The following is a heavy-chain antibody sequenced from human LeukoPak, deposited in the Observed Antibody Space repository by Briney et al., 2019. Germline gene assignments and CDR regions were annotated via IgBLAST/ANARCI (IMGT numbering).Heavy chain of an antibody. D-gene: IGHD5-18*01. V-gene: IGHV3-30*02. Sequence: GGSLRLSCAASGFTFSSYGMHWVRQAPGKGLEWVAFIRYDGSNKYYADSVKGRFTISRDNSKNTLYLQMNSLRAEDTAVYYCARELQLWSNWFDPWGQGTLVTVSS. CDR2: IRYDGSNK. CDR3: ARELQLWSNWFDP. J-gene: IGHJ5*02. CDR1: GFTFSSYG.